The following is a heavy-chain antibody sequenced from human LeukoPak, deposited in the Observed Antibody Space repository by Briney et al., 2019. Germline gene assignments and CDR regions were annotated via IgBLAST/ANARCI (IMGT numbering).Heavy chain of an antibody. D-gene: IGHD6-19*01. CDR2: IYYSGST. J-gene: IGHJ2*01. CDR1: GGSISSSSYY. Sequence: PSETLSLTCTVSGGSISSSSYYWGWIRQPPGTGLEWIGSIYYSGSTYYNPSLKSRVTISVDTSKNQFSLKLSSVTAADTAVYYCARVRYSSGWYLDWYFDLWGRGTLVTVSS. CDR3: ARVRYSSGWYLDWYFDL. V-gene: IGHV4-39*07.